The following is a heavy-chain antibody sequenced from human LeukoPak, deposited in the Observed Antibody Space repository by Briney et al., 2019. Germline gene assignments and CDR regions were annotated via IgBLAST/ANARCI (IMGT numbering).Heavy chain of an antibody. D-gene: IGHD1-26*01. Sequence: GGSLRLFCAASGFTFSTYHMNWVRQSPGKGLEWISYISNTGSTIYYADSVKGRFTISRDNARNSLYLQMNSLRDEDTAIYYCARDRSPDILGQIAYWGQGTPVTV. V-gene: IGHV3-48*02. CDR3: ARDRSPDILGQIAY. J-gene: IGHJ4*02. CDR1: GFTFSTYH. CDR2: ISNTGSTI.